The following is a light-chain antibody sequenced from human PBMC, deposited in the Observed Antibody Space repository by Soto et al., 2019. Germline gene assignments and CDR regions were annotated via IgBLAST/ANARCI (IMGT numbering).Light chain of an antibody. V-gene: IGKV1-13*02. CDR2: DAS. CDR1: QGISSA. CDR3: QQFNSYPPT. Sequence: AIQLTQSPSSLSASVGDRVTITCRASQGISSALVWYQQKPGKAPKLLIYDASSLESGVPSRFSGSGSGTDFTLTISSLQPEDFATYYCQQFNSYPPTFGQGTRLEIK. J-gene: IGKJ5*01.